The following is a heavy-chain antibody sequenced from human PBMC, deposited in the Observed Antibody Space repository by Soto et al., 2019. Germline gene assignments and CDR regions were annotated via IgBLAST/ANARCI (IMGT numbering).Heavy chain of an antibody. Sequence: SETLSLTCTVSGGSISSYYWSWIRQPPGKGLEWIGYIYYSGSTNYNPSLKSRVTISVDTSKNQFSLKLSSVTAADTAVYYCARSYDFWSGYYLGDYYYGIDVWGQGTTVTVSS. CDR1: GGSISSYY. D-gene: IGHD3-3*01. CDR2: IYYSGST. CDR3: ARSYDFWSGYYLGDYYYGIDV. J-gene: IGHJ6*02. V-gene: IGHV4-59*01.